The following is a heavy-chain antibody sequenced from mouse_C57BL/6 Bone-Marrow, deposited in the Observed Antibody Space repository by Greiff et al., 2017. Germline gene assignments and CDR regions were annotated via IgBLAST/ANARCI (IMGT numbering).Heavy chain of an antibody. CDR3: ARGGSSLVAY. CDR1: GYTFTSYW. Sequence: QVQLKQPGAELVKPGASVKLSCKASGYTFTSYWMHWVKQRPGQGLEWIGMIHPNSGSTNYNEKFKSKATLTVDKSSSTAYMKLSSLTSEDSAVYYCARGGSSLVAYWGQGTLVTVSA. D-gene: IGHD1-1*01. CDR2: IHPNSGST. J-gene: IGHJ3*01. V-gene: IGHV1-64*01.